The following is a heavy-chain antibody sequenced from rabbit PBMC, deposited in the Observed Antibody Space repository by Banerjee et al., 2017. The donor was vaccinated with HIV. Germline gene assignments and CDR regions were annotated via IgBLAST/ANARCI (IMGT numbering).Heavy chain of an antibody. Sequence: LVKPEGSLTLTCTASGLDFSSSYWICWVRQAPGKGLEWIACIYAGSSGSTHYASWVNGRFTISKTSSTTVTLQMTSLTAADTATYFCARDLAGVIGWNFNLWGPGTLVTVS. D-gene: IGHD4-1*01. J-gene: IGHJ4*01. CDR2: IYAGSSGST. V-gene: IGHV1S45*01. CDR3: ARDLAGVIGWNFNL. CDR1: GLDFSSSYW.